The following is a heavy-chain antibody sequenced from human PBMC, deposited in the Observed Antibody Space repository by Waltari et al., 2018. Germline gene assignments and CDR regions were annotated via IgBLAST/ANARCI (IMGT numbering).Heavy chain of an antibody. V-gene: IGHV3-43*01. D-gene: IGHD6-13*01. CDR2: SNWNGDST. J-gene: IGHJ4*02. Sequence: DVHLVPSGGGGEQPGGVLRLSWEASGCTLEAHSRHWVRQAPGKVLVVCSHSNWNGDSTNYADSLKGPCTIARDNSKNSLYLQMTSLRAEDTAFYYCLKGVGGSWYVGYYFEYWGQGALVTVSS. CDR1: GCTLEAHS. CDR3: LKGVGGSWYVGYYFEY.